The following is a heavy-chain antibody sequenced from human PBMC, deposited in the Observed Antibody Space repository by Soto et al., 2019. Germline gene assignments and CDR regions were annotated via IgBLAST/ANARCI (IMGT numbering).Heavy chain of an antibody. J-gene: IGHJ6*02. CDR2: IKQDGSEK. D-gene: IGHD3-3*01. CDR1: GFTFSSYW. Sequence: SLRLSCAASGFTFSSYWMSWVRQAPGKGLEWVANIKQDGSEKYYVDSVKGRFTISRDNAKNSLYLQMNSLRAEDTAVYYCAREKPYYDFWSGYLSYYYYYGMDVWGQGTTVTVSS. CDR3: AREKPYYDFWSGYLSYYYYYGMDV. V-gene: IGHV3-7*03.